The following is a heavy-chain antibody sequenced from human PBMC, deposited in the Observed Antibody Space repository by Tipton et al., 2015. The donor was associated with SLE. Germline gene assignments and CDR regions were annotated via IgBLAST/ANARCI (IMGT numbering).Heavy chain of an antibody. CDR1: GGSFSGYY. V-gene: IGHV4-34*01. CDR3: ARRIGRDYKLFDP. Sequence: TLSLTCTVYGGSFSGYYWSWIRQPPGKGLEWIGEINHRGSTNYNPSLKSRVTISVDTSKNQFSLKLSSVTAADTAVYYCARRIGRDYKLFDPWGQGTLVTVSS. J-gene: IGHJ5*02. CDR2: INHRGST. D-gene: IGHD2-21*01.